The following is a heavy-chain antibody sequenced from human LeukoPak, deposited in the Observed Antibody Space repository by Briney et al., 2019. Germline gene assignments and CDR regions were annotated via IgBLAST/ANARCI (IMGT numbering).Heavy chain of an antibody. CDR3: ERHIGHSVSRCFDY. D-gene: IGHD3/OR15-3a*01. J-gene: IGHJ4*02. V-gene: IGHV4-59*08. CDR1: GGYMNNYY. CDR2: IYSTGST. Sequence: SETLSLPCTVSGGYMNNYYWSSIRHPPGKGLEWIGYIYSTGSTNYNPSLKSRVTISGDTSKNQFPLKQSSVTAADTAVYYCERHIGHSVSRCFDYWGQGTLVTVSS.